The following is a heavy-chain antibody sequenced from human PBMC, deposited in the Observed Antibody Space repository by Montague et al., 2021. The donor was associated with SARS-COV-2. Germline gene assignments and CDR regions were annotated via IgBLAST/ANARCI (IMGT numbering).Heavy chain of an antibody. CDR3: ARHETGDPPCAD. D-gene: IGHD7-27*01. J-gene: IGHJ4*02. Sequence: SETLSLTCTVSGGSIMRSDYYWGWIRQAPGKGLEWIGSIYYSGRTMYTPSLKTRLSMSIDKSKNQFSLRLNSVTAADTSIYYCARHETGDPPCADWGQGTLVTVSS. V-gene: IGHV4-39*01. CDR2: IYYSGRT. CDR1: GGSIMRSDYY.